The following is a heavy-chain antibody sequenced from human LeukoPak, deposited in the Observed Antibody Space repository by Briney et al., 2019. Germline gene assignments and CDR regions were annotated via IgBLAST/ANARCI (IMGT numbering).Heavy chain of an antibody. CDR1: GFIFSSYE. J-gene: IGHJ6*03. CDR3: ASQKVLRFLEWLQTGAYYYYMDV. V-gene: IGHV3-21*01. D-gene: IGHD3-3*01. CDR2: ISSSSSYI. Sequence: PGGSLRLSCAASGFIFSSYEMNWVRQAPGKGLEWVSSISSSSSYIYYADSVKGRFTISRDNAKNSLYLQMNSLRAEDTAVYYCASQKVLRFLEWLQTGAYYYYMDVWGKGTTVTVSS.